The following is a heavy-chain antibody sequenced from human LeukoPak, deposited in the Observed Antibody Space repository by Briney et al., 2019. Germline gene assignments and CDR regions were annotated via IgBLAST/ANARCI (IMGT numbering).Heavy chain of an antibody. J-gene: IGHJ4*02. CDR2: IYYSGST. Sequence: SETLSLTCTVSGGSISSYYWSWIRQPPGKGLEWIGYIYYSGSTNYNPSLKSRVTISVDTSKNQYSLKLSSVTAADTAVYYCARGSASYYFDYWGQGTLVTVSS. V-gene: IGHV4-59*01. CDR3: ARGSASYYFDY. D-gene: IGHD6-6*01. CDR1: GGSISSYY.